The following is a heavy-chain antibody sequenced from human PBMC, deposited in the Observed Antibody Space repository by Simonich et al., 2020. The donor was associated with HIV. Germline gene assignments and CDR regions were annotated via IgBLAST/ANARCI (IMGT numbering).Heavy chain of an antibody. Sequence: EVQLVQSGAEVKKPGESLKISCKGSGYSFTSYWIGWVRQMPGKGLEWMGIIYPGDLYTRYSPSFPGQVTMSADKSISTAYLQWSSLKASDTAMYYCARQGYSGSLYYYYYYMDVWGKGTTVTVSS. CDR1: GYSFTSYW. CDR3: ARQGYSGSLYYYYYYMDV. CDR2: IYPGDLYT. V-gene: IGHV5-51*01. D-gene: IGHD1-26*01. J-gene: IGHJ6*03.